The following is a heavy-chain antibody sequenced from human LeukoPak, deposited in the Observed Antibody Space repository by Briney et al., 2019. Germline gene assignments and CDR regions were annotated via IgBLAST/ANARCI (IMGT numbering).Heavy chain of an antibody. J-gene: IGHJ6*02. V-gene: IGHV3-48*04. CDR2: ISSSSSTI. Sequence: GGSLRLSCAASGFTFSSYSMNWVRQAPGKGLEWVSYISSSSSTIYYADSVKGRFTISRDNAKNSLYLQMNSLRADDTAVYYCARGEVATTYYYGMDVWGQGTTDTVSS. CDR1: GFTFSSYS. D-gene: IGHD5-12*01. CDR3: ARGEVATTYYYGMDV.